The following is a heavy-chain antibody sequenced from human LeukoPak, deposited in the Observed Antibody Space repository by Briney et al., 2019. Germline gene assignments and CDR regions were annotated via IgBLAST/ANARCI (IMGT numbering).Heavy chain of an antibody. V-gene: IGHV1-46*01. J-gene: IGHJ4*02. CDR3: ASGAYYYDSRRWSRCDY. CDR1: GYTFTSYY. Sequence: ASVKVSCKASGYTFTSYYMHWVRQAPGQGLEWMGIINPSGGSTSYAQKFQGRVTMTRDMSTSTVYMELSSLRSEDTAVYYCASGAYYYDSRRWSRCDYWGQGTLVTVSS. D-gene: IGHD3-22*01. CDR2: INPSGGST.